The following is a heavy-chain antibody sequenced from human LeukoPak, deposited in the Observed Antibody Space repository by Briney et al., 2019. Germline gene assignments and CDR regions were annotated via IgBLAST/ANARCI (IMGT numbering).Heavy chain of an antibody. CDR1: GFNFSNYV. D-gene: IGHD4-17*01. CDR2: ISSNGGST. Sequence: GGSLRLSCAASGFNFSNYVMHWVRQAPGKGLEYVSIISSNGGSTTYANFVKGRFTISRDNSKNTLYLQMNSLRADDTAVYYCAKEWGVDYGLRYWGQGTLVTVSS. V-gene: IGHV3-64*01. J-gene: IGHJ4*02. CDR3: AKEWGVDYGLRY.